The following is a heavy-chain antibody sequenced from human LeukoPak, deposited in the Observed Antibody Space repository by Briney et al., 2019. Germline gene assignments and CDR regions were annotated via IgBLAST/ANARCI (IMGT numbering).Heavy chain of an antibody. Sequence: PSETLSLTCTVSGGSISSYYWSWIRQPPGKGLEWIGYIYYSGSTNYNPSLKSRVTISVDTSKNQFSLKLSSVTAADTAVYYCARPGVGSGRYGAFDVWGQGTKVTVSS. D-gene: IGHD5-18*01. CDR3: ARPGVGSGRYGAFDV. CDR1: GGSISSYY. J-gene: IGHJ3*01. V-gene: IGHV4-59*08. CDR2: IYYSGST.